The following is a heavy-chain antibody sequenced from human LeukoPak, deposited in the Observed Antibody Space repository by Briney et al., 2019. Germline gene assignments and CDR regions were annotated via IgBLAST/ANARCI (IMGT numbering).Heavy chain of an antibody. Sequence: VSVKVSCKASGYTFTDYYMHWVRQAPGQGLEWMGWIYPKSGGTSYAQKFRGRVTMTRDTSISTVYMELSRLTSDDAAIYYCARDSAARRENAFDIWGQGTMVTVSS. V-gene: IGHV1-2*02. CDR3: ARDSAARRENAFDI. D-gene: IGHD6-6*01. CDR1: GYTFTDYY. CDR2: IYPKSGGT. J-gene: IGHJ3*02.